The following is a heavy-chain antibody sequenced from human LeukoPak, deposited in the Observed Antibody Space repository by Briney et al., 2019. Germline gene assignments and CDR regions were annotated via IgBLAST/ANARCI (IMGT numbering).Heavy chain of an antibody. CDR1: GGSISSSNW. V-gene: IGHV4-4*02. D-gene: IGHD5-18*01. CDR3: ARIVGGMVTSWFDP. CDR2: IYHSGST. J-gene: IGHJ5*02. Sequence: SSETLSLTCAVSGGSISSSNWWRWVRQPPGKGLEWIGEIYHSGSTNYNPSLKSRVTISVDKSKNQFSLKLSSVTAADTAVYYCARIVGGMVTSWFDPWGQGTLVTVSS.